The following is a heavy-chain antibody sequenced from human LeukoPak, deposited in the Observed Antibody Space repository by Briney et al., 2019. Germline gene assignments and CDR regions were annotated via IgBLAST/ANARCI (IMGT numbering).Heavy chain of an antibody. D-gene: IGHD2-15*01. Sequence: SETLSLTCTVPGGSISSYYWSWIRQPPGKGLEWIGYIYYSGSTNYNPSLKSRVTISVDTSKNQFSLKLSSVTAADTAVYYCARRQRYCIGVSCYSAYGMDVWGQGTTVTVSS. CDR1: GGSISSYY. CDR2: IYYSGST. J-gene: IGHJ6*02. CDR3: ARRQRYCIGVSCYSAYGMDV. V-gene: IGHV4-59*08.